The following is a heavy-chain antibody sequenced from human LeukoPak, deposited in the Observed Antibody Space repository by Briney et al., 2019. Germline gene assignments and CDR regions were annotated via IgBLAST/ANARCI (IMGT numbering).Heavy chain of an antibody. CDR1: GFTFSSNA. Sequence: GGSRRLSCAASGFTFSSNAMSRVRQAPGKGLEWVSAISGSGGSTYYADSVEGRFTISRDNSKNTLYLQMNSLRAEDTAVYYCANSIAAAADYYFDYWGQGTLVTVSS. CDR3: ANSIAAAADYYFDY. CDR2: ISGSGGST. J-gene: IGHJ4*02. D-gene: IGHD6-13*01. V-gene: IGHV3-23*01.